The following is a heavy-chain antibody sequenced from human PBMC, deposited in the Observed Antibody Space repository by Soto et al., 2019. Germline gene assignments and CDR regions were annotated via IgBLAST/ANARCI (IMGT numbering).Heavy chain of an antibody. Sequence: GASVKVSCKASGFTFTSSAVQWVRQARGQRLEWIGWIVVGSGNTNYAQKFQERVTITRDMSTSTAYMELSSLRSEDTAVYYCARDQGITTFGVYSMYYYGMDVWGQGTTVTVSS. CDR2: IVVGSGNT. D-gene: IGHD3-3*01. V-gene: IGHV1-58*01. J-gene: IGHJ6*02. CDR3: ARDQGITTFGVYSMYYYGMDV. CDR1: GFTFTSSA.